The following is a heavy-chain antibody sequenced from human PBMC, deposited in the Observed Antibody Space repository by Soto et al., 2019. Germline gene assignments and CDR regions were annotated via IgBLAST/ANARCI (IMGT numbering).Heavy chain of an antibody. Sequence: PGESLKISCKGSGYSFTTYWIGWVRQMPGKGLEWMGLIYPGDSDTRYSPSFQGQVTISRDASKSIAYLQMNSLKTEDTAVYYCTRDGSSGWYVRWIDPWGQGTLVTVSS. CDR3: TRDGSSGWYVRWIDP. J-gene: IGHJ5*02. CDR1: GYSFTTYW. V-gene: IGHV5-51*01. CDR2: IYPGDSDT. D-gene: IGHD6-19*01.